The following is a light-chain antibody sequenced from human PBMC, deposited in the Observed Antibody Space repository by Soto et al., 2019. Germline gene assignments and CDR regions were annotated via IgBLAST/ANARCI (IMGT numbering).Light chain of an antibody. J-gene: IGLJ1*01. CDR1: RSDVGSYHL. V-gene: IGLV2-23*02. Sequence: QSALTQPASVSGSPGQSITISCTGTRSDVGSYHLVSWYQQHPGKAPKLMIYEVSKRPSGVSHRFSGSKSGNTASLTISGLQAEDEADYYCCSYAGSSADVCGTGTKLTVL. CDR3: CSYAGSSADV. CDR2: EVS.